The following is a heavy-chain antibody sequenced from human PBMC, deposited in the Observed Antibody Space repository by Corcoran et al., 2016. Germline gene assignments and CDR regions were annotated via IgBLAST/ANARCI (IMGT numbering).Heavy chain of an antibody. J-gene: IGHJ6*02. CDR1: GFSLSNARMG. CDR2: IFSNDEK. V-gene: IGHV2-26*01. D-gene: IGHD3-22*01. Sequence: QVTLKESGPVLVKPTETLTLTCTFSGFSLSNARMGVSWIRQPPGKALEWLAHIFSNDEKSYSTSLKSRLTISKDTSKSQVVLTMTNMDPVDTATYYCARYYYDSSGYYHPMRFYYGMDVWGQGTTVTVSS. CDR3: ARYYYDSSGYYHPMRFYYGMDV.